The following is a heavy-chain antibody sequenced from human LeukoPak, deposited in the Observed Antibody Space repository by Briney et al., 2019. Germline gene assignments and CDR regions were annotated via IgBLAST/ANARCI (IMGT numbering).Heavy chain of an antibody. V-gene: IGHV3-21*04. D-gene: IGHD2-2*01. CDR2: ISSSSSYI. J-gene: IGHJ4*02. CDR1: GFTFSSYS. Sequence: GGSLRLSCAASGFTFSSYSMNWVRQAPGKGLEWVSSISSSSSYIYYAVSVKGRFTIPRDNAKNSLYLQMNSLRAEDTAVYYCANVVPAAGDDYWGQGTLVTVSS. CDR3: ANVVPAAGDDY.